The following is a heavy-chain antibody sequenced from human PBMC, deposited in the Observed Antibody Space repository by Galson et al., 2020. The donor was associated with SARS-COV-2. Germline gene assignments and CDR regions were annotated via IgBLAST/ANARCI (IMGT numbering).Heavy chain of an antibody. CDR1: GGSFATYA. D-gene: IGHD3-9*01. J-gene: IGHJ4*02. Sequence: ASVKVSCKASGGSFATYAINWVRQAPGQGLEWMGRIVPLFGTANYAQNFQGRVTITAAKSTTTAYMELISLRSDDTAVYYCARGGAEVRDFDKSRPALYFDYWGQGSLVIVSS. CDR3: ARGGAEVRDFDKSRPALYFDY. V-gene: IGHV1-69*06. CDR2: IVPLFGTA.